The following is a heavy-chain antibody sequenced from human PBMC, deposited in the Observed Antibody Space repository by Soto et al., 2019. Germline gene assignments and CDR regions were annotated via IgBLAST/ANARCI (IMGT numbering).Heavy chain of an antibody. CDR3: ARGGDSGSYLSYYYGMDV. CDR2: IYYSGST. Sequence: TSETLSLTCTVSGGSISSGDYYWSWIRQPPGKGLEWIGYIYYSGSTYYNPSLKSRVTISVDTSKNQFSLKLSSVTAADTAVYYCARGGDSGSYLSYYYGMDVWGQGTTVTVSS. D-gene: IGHD3-10*01. V-gene: IGHV4-30-4*01. J-gene: IGHJ6*02. CDR1: GGSISSGDYY.